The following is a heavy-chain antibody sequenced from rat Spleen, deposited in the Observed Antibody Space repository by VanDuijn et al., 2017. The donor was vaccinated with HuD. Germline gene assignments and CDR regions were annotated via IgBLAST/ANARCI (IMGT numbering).Heavy chain of an antibody. CDR2: ITNTGSST. CDR1: GFTINNYW. J-gene: IGHJ4*01. CDR3: TRAITTTPYYVMDV. Sequence: EVQLVESGGGLVQPGRSLKLSCVASGFTINNYWMTWIRQAPGKGLEWVASITNTGSSTYYRDSVKGRFTISRDNAQNTLSLQMDSLRTEDTATYYCTRAITTTPYYVMDVWGQGASVTVSS. D-gene: IGHD1-10*01. V-gene: IGHV5-31*01.